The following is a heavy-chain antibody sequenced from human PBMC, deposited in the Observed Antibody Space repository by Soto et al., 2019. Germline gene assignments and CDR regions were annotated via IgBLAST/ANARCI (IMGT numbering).Heavy chain of an antibody. D-gene: IGHD1-1*01. CDR2: VKYDGSQT. Sequence: GSLSLSCPVSGVTLSSYWISWVRHGPGKGLEWVANVKYDGSQTYYVSSLKGRFTIFRDNAKNSLYLQMSSLRAEDTAVYYCTRDFQGPLDYGMDVWGQGTTVTVSS. J-gene: IGHJ6*02. CDR1: GVTLSSYW. V-gene: IGHV3-7*01. CDR3: TRDFQGPLDYGMDV.